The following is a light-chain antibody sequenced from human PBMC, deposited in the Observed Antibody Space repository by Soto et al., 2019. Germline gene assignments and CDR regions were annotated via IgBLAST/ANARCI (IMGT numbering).Light chain of an antibody. CDR2: DSS. J-gene: IGKJ4*01. CDR3: QQYNHWPPLT. CDR1: QSVRGN. V-gene: IGKV3-15*01. Sequence: EFVLTQSPGTLSLSPGERATLSCRASQSVRGNLAWYQQKPGQAPRLLIYDSSTRAAGIPLRFSGTGSGTDFTLTVTSLQSEDFAVYFCQQYNHWPPLTFGGGTKVDIK.